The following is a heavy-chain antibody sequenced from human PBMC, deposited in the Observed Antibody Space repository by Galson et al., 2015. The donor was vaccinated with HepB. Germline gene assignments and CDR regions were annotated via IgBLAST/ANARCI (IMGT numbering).Heavy chain of an antibody. J-gene: IGHJ5*02. CDR1: GGSFSGYY. Sequence: ETLSLTCAVYGGSFSGYYWSWIRQPPGKGLEWIGEINHSGSTNYNPSLKSRVTISVDTSKNQFSLKLSSVTAADTAVYYCARGRRQQLVRSGGLDPWGQGTLVTVSS. V-gene: IGHV4-34*01. D-gene: IGHD6-13*01. CDR3: ARGRRQQLVRSGGLDP. CDR2: INHSGST.